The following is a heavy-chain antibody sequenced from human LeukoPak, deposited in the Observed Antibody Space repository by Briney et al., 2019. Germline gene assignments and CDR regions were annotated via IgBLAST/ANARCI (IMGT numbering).Heavy chain of an antibody. J-gene: IGHJ4*02. CDR2: INPNSGGT. D-gene: IGHD3-22*01. CDR3: ARGTSSGYRPLPGY. CDR1: GYTFTSYY. V-gene: IGHV1-2*02. Sequence: GASVKVSFKASGYTFTSYYMHWVRQAPGQGLEWMGWINPNSGGTNYAQKFQGRVTMTRDTSISTAYMELSRLRSDDTAVYYCARGTSSGYRPLPGYWGQGTLVTVSS.